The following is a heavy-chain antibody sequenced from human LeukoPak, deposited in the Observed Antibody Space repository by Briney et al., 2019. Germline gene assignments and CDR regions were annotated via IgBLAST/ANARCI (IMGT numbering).Heavy chain of an antibody. D-gene: IGHD3-22*01. CDR3: ARPNITYYYDSSGYDGFDV. CDR1: GYNFTNYW. J-gene: IGHJ3*01. CDR2: IYPNDSDT. Sequence: HGESLKISCKGSGYNFTNYWIAWVRQMPGKGLEWMGIIYPNDSDTRYGPSFQGHVSISADKSINTAYLKWSSLKASDTAMYFCARPNITYYYDSSGYDGFDVWGQGTMVTVSS. V-gene: IGHV5-51*01.